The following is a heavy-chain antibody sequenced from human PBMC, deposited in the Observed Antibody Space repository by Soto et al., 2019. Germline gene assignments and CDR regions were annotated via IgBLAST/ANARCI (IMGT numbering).Heavy chain of an antibody. CDR1: GFTFGDYA. Sequence: GGSLRLSCTASGFTFGDYALSWVRQAPGKGLEWVGFITSNAYGGTTQYAASVKGRFTISRDDSKSIDYLQMNSLKTEDTAVNYCASYATRRQSVYWRRAPLVTV. CDR3: ASYATRRQSVY. J-gene: IGHJ4*02. V-gene: IGHV3-49*04. D-gene: IGHD2-15*01. CDR2: ITSNAYGGTT.